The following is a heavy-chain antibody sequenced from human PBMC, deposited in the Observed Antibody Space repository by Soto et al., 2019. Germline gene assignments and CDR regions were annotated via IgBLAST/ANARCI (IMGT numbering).Heavy chain of an antibody. CDR3: VRVGEKSQFLPGTWFDS. CDR2: IYSYGTT. CDR1: GGSITNYY. D-gene: IGHD3-3*01. J-gene: IGHJ5*01. V-gene: IGHV4-4*07. Sequence: QVQLKESGPGLLKPSETLSLTCSVSGGSITNYYWSWVRQPAGKGLEWIGRIYSYGTTKYNASLRSRVTMSVDMSKKQFSLKLSSVTAADTALYYCVRVGEKSQFLPGTWFDSWGQGALVTVSS.